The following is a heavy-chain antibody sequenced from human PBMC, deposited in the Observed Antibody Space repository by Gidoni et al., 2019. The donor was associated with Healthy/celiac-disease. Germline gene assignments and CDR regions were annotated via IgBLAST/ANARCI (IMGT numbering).Heavy chain of an antibody. D-gene: IGHD1-26*01. CDR2: INHSGST. V-gene: IGHV4-34*01. CDR3: ATTRGGSYYPRYYYYYGMDV. J-gene: IGHJ6*02. CDR1: GGSFSGYY. Sequence: QVQLQQWGAGLLKPSETLSLTCAVYGGSFSGYYWSWIRQPPGKGLEWIGEINHSGSTNYNPSLKSRVTISVDTSKNQFSLKLSSVTAADTAVYYCATTRGGSYYPRYYYYYGMDVWGQGTTVTVSS.